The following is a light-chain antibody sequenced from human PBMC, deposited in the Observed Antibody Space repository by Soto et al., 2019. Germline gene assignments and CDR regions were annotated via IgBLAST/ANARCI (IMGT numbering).Light chain of an antibody. CDR2: GNS. CDR1: SSNIGAGYD. J-gene: IGLJ2*01. CDR3: QSYDSSLSGFVV. V-gene: IGLV1-40*01. Sequence: QSVLTQPPSVSGAPGQRVTISCTGSSSNIGAGYDVHWYQQLPGTAPKLHTYGNSNRPSVVPDRFSGSKSGTSASLAITGLQAEDEADYYCQSYDSSLSGFVVFGGGTKLTVL.